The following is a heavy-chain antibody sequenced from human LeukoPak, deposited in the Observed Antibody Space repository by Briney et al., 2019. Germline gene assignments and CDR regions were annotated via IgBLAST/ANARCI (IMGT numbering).Heavy chain of an antibody. V-gene: IGHV3-23*01. Sequence: GGSLRLSCAASGFTFSNYAMTWVRQAPGKGLEWVSAISSSGGSTYYADSVKGRFTISRDNSKNTLYLQMNSLRAEDTAVYYCAKDTVYYGSGSYYNGYYYYMDVWGKGTTVTISS. D-gene: IGHD3-10*01. CDR2: ISSSGGST. J-gene: IGHJ6*03. CDR1: GFTFSNYA. CDR3: AKDTVYYGSGSYYNGYYYYMDV.